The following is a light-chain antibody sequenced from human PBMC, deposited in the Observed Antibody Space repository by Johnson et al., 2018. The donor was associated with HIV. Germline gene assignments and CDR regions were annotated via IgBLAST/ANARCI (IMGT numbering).Light chain of an antibody. Sequence: QSVLTQPPSVSAAPGQKVTISCSGSSSNIGNNYVSWYQQLPGTAPKLLIYENNKRPSGIPDRFSGSKSGTSATLGITGLQTGDEADYYCGTWDSSLSAGVYGTGTKVPGL. CDR1: SSNIGNNY. CDR3: GTWDSSLSAGV. J-gene: IGLJ1*01. V-gene: IGLV1-51*02. CDR2: ENN.